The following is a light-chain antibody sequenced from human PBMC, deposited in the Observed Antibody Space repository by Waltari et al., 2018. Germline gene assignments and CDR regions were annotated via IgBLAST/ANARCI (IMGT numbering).Light chain of an antibody. CDR2: GVS. J-gene: IGLJ2*01. Sequence: QSALTQPASVSGSPGQSITISCTGTSSDVGGYNYVSWYQQHPGKAPKLMIYGVSRRPSGVFNRFSCSKSGNTASLTISGLQAEDEADYYCNSYTSSSTSYVVFGGGTKLTVL. CDR1: SSDVGGYNY. V-gene: IGLV2-14*01. CDR3: NSYTSSSTSYVV.